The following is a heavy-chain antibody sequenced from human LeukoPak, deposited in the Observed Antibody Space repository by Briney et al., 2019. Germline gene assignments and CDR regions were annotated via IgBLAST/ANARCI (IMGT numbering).Heavy chain of an antibody. CDR3: AGAGIAVAGNAEYFQH. V-gene: IGHV5-10-1*01. J-gene: IGHJ1*01. D-gene: IGHD6-19*01. CDR1: GYSFTSYW. Sequence: GESLKISCKGSGYSFTSYWISWVRQMPGKGLEWMGRIDPSDSYTNYSPSFQGHVTISADKSISTAYLLWSSLKASDTAMYYCAGAGIAVAGNAEYFQHWGQGTLVTVSS. CDR2: IDPSDSYT.